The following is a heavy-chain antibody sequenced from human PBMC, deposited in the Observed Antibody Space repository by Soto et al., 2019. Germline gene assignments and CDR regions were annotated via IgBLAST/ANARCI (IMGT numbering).Heavy chain of an antibody. J-gene: IGHJ4*02. CDR2: IIPIFGTA. V-gene: IGHV1-69*13. CDR3: ARAPYSSATKPEFDY. Sequence: GPSVKVSCKASGGTFSSYAISWVRQAPGQGLEWMGGIIPIFGTANYAQKFQGRVTITADESTSTAYMELSSLRSEDTAVYYCARAPYSSATKPEFDYWGQGTLVTVS. CDR1: GGTFSSYA. D-gene: IGHD6-25*01.